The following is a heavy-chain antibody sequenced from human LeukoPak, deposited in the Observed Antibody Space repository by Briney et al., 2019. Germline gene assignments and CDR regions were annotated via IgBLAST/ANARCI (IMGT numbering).Heavy chain of an antibody. CDR3: ARIWGSTSTLDY. CDR1: GXTFSGNG. D-gene: IGHD2/OR15-2a*01. CDR2: IWYDGSKE. V-gene: IGHV3-33*03. Sequence: GGSLRLSCAASGXTFSGNGMHWVRQAPGKGLEWVALIWYDGSKEYYADSVKGRFTISRDNSQNTLFLQMNSLRVEDTAVYYCARIWGSTSTLDYWGQGTLVTVSS. J-gene: IGHJ4*02.